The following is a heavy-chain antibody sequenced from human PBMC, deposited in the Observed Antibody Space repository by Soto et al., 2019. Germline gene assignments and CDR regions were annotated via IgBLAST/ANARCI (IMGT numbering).Heavy chain of an antibody. J-gene: IGHJ4*02. D-gene: IGHD3-10*01. CDR3: ARDPAMVRGVTLAY. CDR2: IIPILGIA. CDR1: GGTFSSYT. Sequence: SVKVSCKASGGTFSSYTISWVRQAPGQGLEWMGRIIPILGIANYAQKFQGRVTITADKSTSTAYMELSSLRSEDTAVYYCARDPAMVRGVTLAYWGQGTLVTVSS. V-gene: IGHV1-69*04.